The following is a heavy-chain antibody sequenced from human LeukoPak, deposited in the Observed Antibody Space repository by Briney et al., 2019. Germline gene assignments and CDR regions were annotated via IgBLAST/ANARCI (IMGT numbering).Heavy chain of an antibody. J-gene: IGHJ3*02. CDR2: TYANGGDT. CDR3: VKEANAFDI. V-gene: IGHV3-74*01. Sequence: GGSLRLSCAASGFTFSSSWMHWVRQAPGKGLMYVSGTYANGGDTKYADSVKGRVTITRDNAQNTLYLRMGSLRAEDTAVYYCVKEANAFDIWGQGTMVTVSS. CDR1: GFTFSSSW.